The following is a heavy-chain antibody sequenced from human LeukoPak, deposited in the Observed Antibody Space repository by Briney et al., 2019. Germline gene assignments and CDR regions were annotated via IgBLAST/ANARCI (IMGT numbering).Heavy chain of an antibody. CDR1: GGSISSGGYS. CDR2: IYHSGST. J-gene: IGHJ4*02. Sequence: SQTLSLTCAVSGGSISSGGYSWSWIRQPPGKGLEWIGYIYHSGSTYYNPSLKSRVTISVDRSKNQFSLKLSSVTAADTAVYYCARPSMVRGVIRPWGQGTLVTVSS. V-gene: IGHV4-30-2*01. CDR3: ARPSMVRGVIRP. D-gene: IGHD3-10*01.